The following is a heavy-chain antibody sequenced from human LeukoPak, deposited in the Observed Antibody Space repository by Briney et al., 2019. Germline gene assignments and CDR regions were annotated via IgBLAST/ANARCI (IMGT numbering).Heavy chain of an antibody. D-gene: IGHD3-22*01. Sequence: SVKVSCTASGGTFSSYAISWVRQAPGQGLEWMGGIIPIFGTANYAQKFQGRVTITADESTSTAYMELNSLKSEDTAVYYCARGWDYDSGGRPTAYVYWGQGTLVTVSS. CDR3: ARGWDYDSGGRPTAYVY. CDR1: GGTFSSYA. CDR2: IIPIFGTA. J-gene: IGHJ4*02. V-gene: IGHV1-69*13.